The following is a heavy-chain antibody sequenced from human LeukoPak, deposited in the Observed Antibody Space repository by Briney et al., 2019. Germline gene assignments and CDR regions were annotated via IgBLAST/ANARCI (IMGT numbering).Heavy chain of an antibody. CDR1: GGSISSYY. CDR3: ARGKVYYYDSSGSPRTYYFDY. D-gene: IGHD3-22*01. Sequence: SETLSLTCTVSGGSISSYYWSWIRQPAGKGLEWIGRIYTSGSTNYNPSLKSRVTMSVDTSKNQFSLKLSSVTAADTAVYYCARGKVYYYDSSGSPRTYYFDYWGQGTLVTVSS. V-gene: IGHV4-4*07. J-gene: IGHJ4*02. CDR2: IYTSGST.